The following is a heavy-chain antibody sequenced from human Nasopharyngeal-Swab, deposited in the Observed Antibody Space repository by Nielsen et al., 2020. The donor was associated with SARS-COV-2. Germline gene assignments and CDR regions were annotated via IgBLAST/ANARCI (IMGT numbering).Heavy chain of an antibody. CDR3: ARDLLDIWFGELSFLGWFDP. J-gene: IGHJ5*02. D-gene: IGHD3-10*01. Sequence: WIRQSPSRGLEWLGRTYYRSKWYNDYAVSVKSRITINPDTSKNQFSLQLHSVTPEDTAVYYCARDLLDIWFGELSFLGWFDPWGQGTLVTVSS. V-gene: IGHV6-1*01. CDR2: TYYRSKWYN.